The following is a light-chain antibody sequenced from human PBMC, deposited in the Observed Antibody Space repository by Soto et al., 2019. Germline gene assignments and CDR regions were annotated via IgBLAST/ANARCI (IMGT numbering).Light chain of an antibody. J-gene: IGKJ1*01. CDR2: AAS. CDR3: QQYGSSPWT. V-gene: IGKV3-20*01. CDR1: QSVTSTH. Sequence: EIVLTQSPGTLSLSPGERATLSCRASQSVTSTHLAWYQQKPGQAPRLLIYAASSRATGIPDRFSGSGSGTGFTLTISRLEPEDFAVYYCQQYGSSPWTFGQGNKVEIK.